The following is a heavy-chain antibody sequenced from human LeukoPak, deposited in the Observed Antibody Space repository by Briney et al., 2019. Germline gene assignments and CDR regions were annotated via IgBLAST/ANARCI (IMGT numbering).Heavy chain of an antibody. CDR3: VGDCSSVTTPYFDY. J-gene: IGHJ4*02. Sequence: ASVKVSCKASGYTFTHYFIHWVRQAPGQGLEWMGWINPNSGGTNYAQIFQGRVTMTRDTSISTAFIELNRLRSDDTAVYFCVGDCSSVTTPYFDYWAQGTLVTVSS. CDR2: INPNSGGT. D-gene: IGHD4-4*01. CDR1: GYTFTHYF. V-gene: IGHV1-2*02.